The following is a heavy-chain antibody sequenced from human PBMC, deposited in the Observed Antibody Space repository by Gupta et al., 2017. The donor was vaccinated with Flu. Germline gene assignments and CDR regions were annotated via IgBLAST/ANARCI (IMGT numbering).Heavy chain of an antibody. Sequence: QVQLQESGPGLVKPSETLSLTCTVSGGSVSSGSYYWSWIRQPPGKGLEWIGYIYYSGGTNYNPSLKRRVTISVDTSKNQFSLKLSSVTAADTAVYYCARDSRNIRTSTYSSSIDYWGQGTLVTVSS. CDR1: GGSVSSGSYY. V-gene: IGHV4-61*01. CDR2: IYYSGGT. J-gene: IGHJ4*02. CDR3: ARDSRNIRTSTYSSSIDY. D-gene: IGHD6-13*01.